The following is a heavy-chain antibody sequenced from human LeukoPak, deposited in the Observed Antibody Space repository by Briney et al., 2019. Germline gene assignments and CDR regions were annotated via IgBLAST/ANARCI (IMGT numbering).Heavy chain of an antibody. CDR2: ISARGGST. D-gene: IGHD3-22*01. Sequence: GGSLRLSCAASGFTFSSYALSWVRQAPGKGLEWVSAISARGGSTYYADSVKGRFSISRDNSKNTLYLQMNSLRAEDTAVYYCAKDYYYDSSGYYSGLDDYWGQGTLVTVSS. V-gene: IGHV3-23*01. CDR3: AKDYYYDSSGYYSGLDDY. J-gene: IGHJ4*02. CDR1: GFTFSSYA.